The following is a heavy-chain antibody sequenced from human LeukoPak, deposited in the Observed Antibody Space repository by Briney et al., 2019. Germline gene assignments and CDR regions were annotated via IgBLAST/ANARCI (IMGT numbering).Heavy chain of an antibody. CDR3: ARLRRGYSYVDSEFYFYGMDV. CDR1: GDSVSSNSAL. V-gene: IGHV6-1*01. J-gene: IGHJ6*02. Sequence: SQTLSLTCAFSGDSVSSNSALWGWIRQSPSRGLEWLGRTYYRSKGNNDYAVSVKSRITIAPDTSKNQFSLRLNSVTPEDTAVYYCARLRRGYSYVDSEFYFYGMDVWGQGTTVTVSS. CDR2: TYYRSKGNN. D-gene: IGHD5-18*01.